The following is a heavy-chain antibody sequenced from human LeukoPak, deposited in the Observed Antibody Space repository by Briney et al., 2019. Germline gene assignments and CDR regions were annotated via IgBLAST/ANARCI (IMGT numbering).Heavy chain of an antibody. V-gene: IGHV1-46*01. J-gene: IGHJ4*02. CDR1: GYTFTSYY. Sequence: ASVKVSCKASGYTFTSYYMHWVRQAPGQGLEWMGVINPSGGSTSYAQKFQGRVTMTRDTSTSTVYMELSSLRSEDTAVYYCASGIAVAGTLGYWGQGTLVTVSS. CDR3: ASGIAVAGTLGY. CDR2: INPSGGST. D-gene: IGHD6-19*01.